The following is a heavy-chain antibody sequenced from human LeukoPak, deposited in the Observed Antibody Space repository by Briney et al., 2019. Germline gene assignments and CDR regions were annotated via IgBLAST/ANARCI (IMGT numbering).Heavy chain of an antibody. J-gene: IGHJ4*02. CDR3: AKAYDILTGYYNAWGVDY. Sequence: GGSLRLSCAASGFTLDDYAMHWLRQAPGKGLEWVSGISWNSGSIGYADSVKGRFTISRDNAKNSLYLQMNSLRAEDTALYYCAKAYDILTGYYNAWGVDYWGQGTLVTVSS. CDR1: GFTLDDYA. CDR2: ISWNSGSI. D-gene: IGHD3-9*01. V-gene: IGHV3-9*01.